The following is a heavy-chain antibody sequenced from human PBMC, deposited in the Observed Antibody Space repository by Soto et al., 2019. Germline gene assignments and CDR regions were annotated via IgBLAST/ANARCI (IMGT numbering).Heavy chain of an antibody. CDR1: GYTFTYRY. V-gene: IGHV1-45*02. D-gene: IGHD1-26*01. J-gene: IGHJ4*02. CDR3: ARSEWELGYFDY. CDR2: ITPFNGNT. Sequence: SVKVSCKSSGYTFTYRYLHLFRQSPGQALECMGWITPFNGNTNYAQKFQDRVTITRDRSMSTAYMELSSLRSEDTAMYYCARSEWELGYFDYWGQGTLVTVSS.